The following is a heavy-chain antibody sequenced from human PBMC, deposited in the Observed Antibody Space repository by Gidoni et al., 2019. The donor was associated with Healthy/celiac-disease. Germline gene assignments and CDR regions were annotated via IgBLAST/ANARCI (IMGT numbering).Heavy chain of an antibody. Sequence: QVQLVQSGAAVKKPGSSVKVSCKASGVTFSSYAISWVRQAPGQGLEWMGGIIPIFGTANYAQKFQGRVTITADESTSTAYMELSSLRSEDTAVYYCARASPLWFGNQINWFDPWGQGTLVTVSS. J-gene: IGHJ5*02. V-gene: IGHV1-69*01. D-gene: IGHD3-10*01. CDR1: GVTFSSYA. CDR3: ARASPLWFGNQINWFDP. CDR2: IIPIFGTA.